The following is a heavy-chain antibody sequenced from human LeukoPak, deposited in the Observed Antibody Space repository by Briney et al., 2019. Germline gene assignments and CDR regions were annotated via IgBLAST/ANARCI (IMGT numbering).Heavy chain of an antibody. CDR3: AYNRNFALDN. V-gene: IGHV4-34*01. J-gene: IGHJ4*01. CDR1: GGSFSGYY. CDR2: INHSGST. D-gene: IGHD1-14*01. Sequence: SETLSLTCAVYGGSFSGYYWSWIRQPPGKGLEWIGEINHSGSTNYNPSLKSRVTISVDTSKNQFSLKLSSVTAADTAVYYCAYNRNFALDNWGQGTLVTVSS.